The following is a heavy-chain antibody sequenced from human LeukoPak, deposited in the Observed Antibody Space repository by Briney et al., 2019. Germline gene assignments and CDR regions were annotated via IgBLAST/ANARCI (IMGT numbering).Heavy chain of an antibody. D-gene: IGHD2-15*01. J-gene: IGHJ4*02. CDR3: ARRYCSGGSCPFDY. Sequence: MTSETLSLTCTVSGGSISSSSYYWGWIRQPPGKGLEWIGSIYYSGSTYYNPSLKSRVTISVDTSKNQFSLKLSSVTAADTAVYYFARRYCSGGSCPFDYWGQGTLVTVSS. V-gene: IGHV4-39*01. CDR1: GGSISSSSYY. CDR2: IYYSGST.